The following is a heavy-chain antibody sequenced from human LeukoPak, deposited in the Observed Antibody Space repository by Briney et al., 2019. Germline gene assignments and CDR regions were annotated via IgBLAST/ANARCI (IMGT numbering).Heavy chain of an antibody. Sequence: ETLSLTCAVYGGSFSGYYWSWIRQAPGKGLEWVSAISGSGGSTYYADSVKGRFTISRDNSKNTLYLQMNSLRAEDTAVYYCANIAAYGGNPNDYWGQGTLVTVSS. J-gene: IGHJ4*02. CDR2: ISGSGGST. D-gene: IGHD4-23*01. CDR1: GGSFSGYY. V-gene: IGHV3-23*01. CDR3: ANIAAYGGNPNDY.